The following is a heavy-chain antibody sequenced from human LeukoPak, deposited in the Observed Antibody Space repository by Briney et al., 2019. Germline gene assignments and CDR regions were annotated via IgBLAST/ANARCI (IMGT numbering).Heavy chain of an antibody. J-gene: IGHJ6*02. D-gene: IGHD1-26*01. CDR1: GFTVSSNY. CDR2: IYSGGST. V-gene: IGHV3-53*04. CDR3: ATSRYSGSYSDGMDV. Sequence: GGSLRLSCAASGFTVSSNYMSWVRQAPGKGLEWVSVIYSGGSTYYAYSVKGRFTISRHNSKNTLYLQMNSLRAEDTAVYYCATSRYSGSYSDGMDVWGQGTTVTVSS.